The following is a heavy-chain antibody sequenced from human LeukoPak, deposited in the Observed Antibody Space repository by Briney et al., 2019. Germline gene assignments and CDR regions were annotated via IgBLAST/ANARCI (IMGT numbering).Heavy chain of an antibody. D-gene: IGHD2-2*01. Sequence: ASVKVSCKASGSTLTNYALNWVRQAPGQGLEWMEWINTNTGNPTYAQGFTGRFVFSLDTSVNTAYLQISSLKAEDTAIYYCARVQGYCSTTSCYPHYWGQGTLVTVSS. V-gene: IGHV7-4-1*02. CDR1: GSTLTNYA. CDR3: ARVQGYCSTTSCYPHY. CDR2: INTNTGNP. J-gene: IGHJ4*02.